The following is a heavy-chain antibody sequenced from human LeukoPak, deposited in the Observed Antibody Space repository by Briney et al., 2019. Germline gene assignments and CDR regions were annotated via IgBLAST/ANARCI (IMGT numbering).Heavy chain of an antibody. V-gene: IGHV4-34*01. Sequence: PSETLSLTCAVYSGSFSGYYWSWIRQPPGKGLEWIGEINHSGSTNYNPSLKSRVTISVDTSKNQFSLKLSSVTAADTAVYYCARPIYYYGSGSFAYWGQGTLVTVSS. D-gene: IGHD3-10*01. CDR3: ARPIYYYGSGSFAY. CDR2: INHSGST. J-gene: IGHJ4*02. CDR1: SGSFSGYY.